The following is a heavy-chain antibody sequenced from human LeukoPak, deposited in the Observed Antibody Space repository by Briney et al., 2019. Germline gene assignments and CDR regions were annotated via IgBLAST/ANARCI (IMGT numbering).Heavy chain of an antibody. CDR1: GGSFSGYY. J-gene: IGHJ4*02. CDR3: AREGWGYNDGRGSFHY. Sequence: KPSETLSLNCAVYGGSFSGYYWSWIRQPPGKGLEWIGEINHSGSTNYNPSLKSRVTISVDTSQEQFSLKLSSVTAADTAVYYCAREGWGYNDGRGSFHYWGQGTLVTVSS. CDR2: INHSGST. D-gene: IGHD3-22*01. V-gene: IGHV4-34*01.